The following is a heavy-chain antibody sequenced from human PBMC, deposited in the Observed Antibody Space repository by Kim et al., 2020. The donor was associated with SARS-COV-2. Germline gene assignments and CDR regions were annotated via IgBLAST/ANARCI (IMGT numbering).Heavy chain of an antibody. CDR2: ISYDGYES. CDR1: GFSFTSFA. CDR3: AKGRGKSAYELGFSIDL. D-gene: IGHD5-12*01. V-gene: IGHV3-30-3*02. Sequence: GGSLRLSCTASGFSFTSFALHWVRQPPGKGLEWVTIISYDGYESYYADSVKGRFTVSRDDSSNTLYLHMNSVTEDDTATYYCAKGRGKSAYELGFSIDLWGQGTLVTVSS. J-gene: IGHJ5*02.